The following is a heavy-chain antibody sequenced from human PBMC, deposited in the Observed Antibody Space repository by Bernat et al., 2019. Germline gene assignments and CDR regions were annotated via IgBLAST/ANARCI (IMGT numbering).Heavy chain of an antibody. CDR1: GFNFGGYW. V-gene: IGHV3-7*02. J-gene: IGHJ6*02. CDR2: IKQDGSER. D-gene: IGHD6-13*01. CDR3: AKCIVAAGRSLYYHYGMDV. Sequence: EVQLVESGGGLVQPGGSLRLSWAASGFNFGGYWMTWVRQAPGKGLEWVANIKQDGSERFYVDSVKGRFTISRDNAKNSLYLQMTSLRAEDTAVYYCAKCIVAAGRSLYYHYGMDVWGQGTTVTVSS.